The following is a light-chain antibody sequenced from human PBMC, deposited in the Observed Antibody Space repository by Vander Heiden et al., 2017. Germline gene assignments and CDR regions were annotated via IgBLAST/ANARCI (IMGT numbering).Light chain of an antibody. J-gene: IGKJ4*01. Sequence: DSQMTRFPSSLSASVGDRVTITCQASQDISNYLNWYQQKPGKAPKLLIYDASNLETAVPSRFSGSGSGTDFTFTIISLQPEDIATYYCHQDYNLPLTFGGGTKVEIK. V-gene: IGKV1-33*01. CDR1: QDISNY. CDR3: HQDYNLPLT. CDR2: DAS.